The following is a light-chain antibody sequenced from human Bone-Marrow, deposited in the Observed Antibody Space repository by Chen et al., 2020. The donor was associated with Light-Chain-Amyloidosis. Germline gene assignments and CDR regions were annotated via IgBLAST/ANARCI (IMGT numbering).Light chain of an antibody. CDR1: SGSIATNY. CDR2: EDD. J-gene: IGLJ3*02. CDR3: QSYQGSSQGV. V-gene: IGLV6-57*01. Sequence: NFMLTQPHSLSESPGKTVIISCPRSSGSIATNYVQWYQQRPGRSPTTVIYEDDQRPSGVPDRFSGSIDRSSNSASLTLSGLKTEDEADYYCQSYQGSSQGVFGGGTKLTVL.